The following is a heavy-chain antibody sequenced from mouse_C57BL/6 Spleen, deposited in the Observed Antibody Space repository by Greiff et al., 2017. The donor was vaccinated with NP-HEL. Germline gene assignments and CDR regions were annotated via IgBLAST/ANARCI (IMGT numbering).Heavy chain of an antibody. CDR1: GYSITSCYY. J-gene: IGHJ2*01. CDR3: AREGWVTYFDY. D-gene: IGHD2-2*01. CDR2: ISYDGSN. Sequence: EVHLVESGPGLVKPSQSLSLTCSVTGYSITSCYYRNWIRQLPRNQLEWMGYISYDGSNNYNPSLKNRISITRDTSKNQFFLKLNAVTTEDTATYYCAREGWVTYFDYWGQGTTLTVSS. V-gene: IGHV3-6*01.